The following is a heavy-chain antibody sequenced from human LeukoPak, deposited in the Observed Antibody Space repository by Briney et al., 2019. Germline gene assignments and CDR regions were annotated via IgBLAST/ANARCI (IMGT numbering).Heavy chain of an antibody. V-gene: IGHV4-61*02. CDR2: VYTSGST. CDR3: ARLQWLSTPFFDY. J-gene: IGHJ4*02. CDR1: GASLSSDSYY. Sequence: SQTLSLTCTVSGASLSSDSYYWSWIRQPAGKGLEWIGRVYTSGSTNYNPSLKSRVNISLDTPKNQFSLKLISVTAADTAVYFCARLQWLSTPFFDYWGQGTLVTVSS. D-gene: IGHD6-19*01.